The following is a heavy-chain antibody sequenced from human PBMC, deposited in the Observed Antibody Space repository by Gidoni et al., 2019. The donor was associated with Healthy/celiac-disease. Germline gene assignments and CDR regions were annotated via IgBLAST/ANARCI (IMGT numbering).Heavy chain of an antibody. CDR3: ARQHYYDSSGPNPRPIDY. V-gene: IGHV5-51*01. CDR1: GYRFTSYW. J-gene: IGHJ4*02. CDR2: IYPGDSDT. D-gene: IGHD3-22*01. Sequence: DVQLVLSGAEVNKLGASLKLSCKGSGYRFTSYWLGWVRQMPGKGLEWMGIIYPGDSDTRYSPYFQGQITISADKSISTAYLQWSSLKAADTAMYYCARQHYYDSSGPNPRPIDYWGQGTRVTVSS.